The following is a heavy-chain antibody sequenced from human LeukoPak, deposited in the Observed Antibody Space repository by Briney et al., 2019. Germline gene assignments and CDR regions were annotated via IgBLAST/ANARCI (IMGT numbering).Heavy chain of an antibody. CDR2: ISYDGSNK. CDR1: GFTFSSNA. J-gene: IGHJ4*02. V-gene: IGHV3-30*04. CDR3: ASGSLGYCDSTSCYTQFDY. D-gene: IGHD2-2*02. Sequence: GGSLRLSCAASGFTFSSNAMHWVRQAPGKGLEWVTVISYDGSNKYYADSVKGRITISRDNSKNTLYMQMSSLRAEDTAVYYCASGSLGYCDSTSCYTQFDYWGQGTLVTVSS.